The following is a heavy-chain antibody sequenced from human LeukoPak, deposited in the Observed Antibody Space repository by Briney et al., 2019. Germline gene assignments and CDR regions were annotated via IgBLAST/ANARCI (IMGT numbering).Heavy chain of an antibody. Sequence: SETLSLTCTVSGGSISSYYWSWIRQPPGKGLEWIGYIYYSGSTNYNPSLKSRVTISVDTSKNQFSLKLSSVTAADTAVYYCARGSRWGERFDPWGQGTLVTVSS. D-gene: IGHD3-16*01. CDR2: IYYSGST. CDR3: ARGSRWGERFDP. J-gene: IGHJ5*02. V-gene: IGHV4-59*01. CDR1: GGSISSYY.